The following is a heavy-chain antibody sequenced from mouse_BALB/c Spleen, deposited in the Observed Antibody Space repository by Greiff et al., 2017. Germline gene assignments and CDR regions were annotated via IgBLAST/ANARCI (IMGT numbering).Heavy chain of an antibody. J-gene: IGHJ4*01. V-gene: IGHV6-6*01. CDR3: TRLLRPYYAMDY. D-gene: IGHD1-1*01. CDR2: IRSNANNHAT. Sequence: EVKLVESGGGLVQPGGSMKLSCAASGFTFSDSWMHWVRQSPEKGLEWVGEIRSNANNHATYYAESVKGRFTISRDDSKSSVYLQMNSLRAEDTGIYYCTRLLRPYYAMDYWGQGTSVTVSS. CDR1: GFTFSDSW.